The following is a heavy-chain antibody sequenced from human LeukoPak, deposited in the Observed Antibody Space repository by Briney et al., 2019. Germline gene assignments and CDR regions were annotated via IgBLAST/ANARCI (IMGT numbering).Heavy chain of an antibody. V-gene: IGHV3-30-3*01. CDR1: GFTFSSYA. CDR2: ISYDGSNK. CDR3: AREATYSSGWYPFDY. Sequence: GGSLRLSCAASGFTFSSYAMHWVRQAPGKGLEWVAVISYDGSNKYYADSVKGRLTISRDNSKNTLYLQMNSLRAEDTAVYYCAREATYSSGWYPFDYWGQGTLVTVSS. J-gene: IGHJ4*02. D-gene: IGHD6-19*01.